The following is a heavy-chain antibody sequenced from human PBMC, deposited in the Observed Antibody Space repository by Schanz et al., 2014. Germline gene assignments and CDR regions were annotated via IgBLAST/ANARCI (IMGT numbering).Heavy chain of an antibody. CDR3: VKDDRGDVVVVAANY. Sequence: EVQLLESGGGFVQPGGSLRLSCVASGFTFSTYAMSWVRQAPGKGPEWVSSLTGSGGGTYYADSVKGRFTISRDNSRNTVYLQMSSLRAEDTAVYYCVKDDRGDVVVVAANYWGQGAQVIVSS. V-gene: IGHV3-23*01. J-gene: IGHJ4*02. CDR1: GFTFSTYA. D-gene: IGHD2-15*01. CDR2: LTGSGGGT.